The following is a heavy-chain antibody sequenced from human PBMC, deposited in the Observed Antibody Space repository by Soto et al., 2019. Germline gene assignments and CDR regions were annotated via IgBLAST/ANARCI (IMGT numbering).Heavy chain of an antibody. CDR1: GGTFSSYT. CDR3: VRDQGEGGMDV. J-gene: IGHJ6*02. CDR2: IIPILGIA. Sequence: QVQLVQSGAEVKKPGSSVKVSCKASGGTFSSYTISWVRQAPGQGLEWMGRIIPILGIANYAQKFQGRVTITADKSTSTAYMELSSLRSEDTAVYYCVRDQGEGGMDVWGQGTTVTVSS. V-gene: IGHV1-69*08. D-gene: IGHD1-26*01.